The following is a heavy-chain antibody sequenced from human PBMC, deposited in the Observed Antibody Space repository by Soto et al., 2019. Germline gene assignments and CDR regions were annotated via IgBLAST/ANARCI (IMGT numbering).Heavy chain of an antibody. CDR3: ARVPYCGGDCYPHYYYYYYGMDV. J-gene: IGHJ6*02. CDR2: IIPIFGTA. CDR1: GGTFSSYA. Sequence: ASVKVSCKASGGTFSSYAISWVRQAPGQGLEWMGGIIPIFGTANYAQKFQGRVTITADESTSTAYMELSSLRSEDTAVYYCARVPYCGGDCYPHYYYYYYGMDVWGQGTTVTVSS. D-gene: IGHD2-21*02. V-gene: IGHV1-69*13.